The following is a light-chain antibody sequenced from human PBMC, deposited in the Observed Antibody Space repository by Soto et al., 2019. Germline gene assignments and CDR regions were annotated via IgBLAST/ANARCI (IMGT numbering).Light chain of an antibody. Sequence: HSALTQAAYGNGSALRGIGISCTRTSSDVGGYNYVSWYQQHPDKAPKLIIYDVSNRPSGVSNRFSGSKSGNAASLTISKLQAEDEADYYCSSYTSNSLFVFGTGTKVTVL. V-gene: IGLV2-14*01. CDR3: SSYTSNSLFV. CDR1: SSDVGGYNY. CDR2: DVS. J-gene: IGLJ1*01.